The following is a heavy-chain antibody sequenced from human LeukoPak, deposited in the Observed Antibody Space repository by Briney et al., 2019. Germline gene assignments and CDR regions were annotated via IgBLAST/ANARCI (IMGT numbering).Heavy chain of an antibody. CDR2: IYYSGST. V-gene: IGHV4-31*03. J-gene: IGHJ4*02. D-gene: IGHD3-10*01. CDR3: ASQSRGSGSYSDY. CDR1: GGSISSGGYC. Sequence: SQTLSLTCTVSGGSISSGGYCWSWLRQHPGKGLEWIGSIYYSGSTYYNASLKSRVTISEDTSKNQFSLKLSSVTAADTAVYYCASQSRGSGSYSDYWGQGTLVTVSS.